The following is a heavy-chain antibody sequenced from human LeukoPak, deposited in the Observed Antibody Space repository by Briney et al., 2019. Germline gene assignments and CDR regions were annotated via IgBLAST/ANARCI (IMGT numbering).Heavy chain of an antibody. D-gene: IGHD6-13*01. CDR1: GGSISSSSYY. V-gene: IGHV4-39*07. J-gene: IGHJ3*02. CDR2: IYYSGST. Sequence: SETLSLTCTVSGGSISSSSYYWGWIRQPPGKGLEWIGSIYYSGSTYYNPSLKSRVTVSVDTSKNQFSLKLSSVTAADTAVYYCARSRKTMIAAAGRSAFDIWGQGTMVTVSS. CDR3: ARSRKTMIAAAGRSAFDI.